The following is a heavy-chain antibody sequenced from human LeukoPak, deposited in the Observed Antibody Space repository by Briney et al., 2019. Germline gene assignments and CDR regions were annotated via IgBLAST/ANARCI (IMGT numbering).Heavy chain of an antibody. D-gene: IGHD5-18*01. CDR2: ISYDGSNK. V-gene: IGHV3-30*04. Sequence: GGSLRLSCAASGFTFSSCAMHWVRQAPGKGLEWVAVISYDGSNKYYADSVKGRFTISRDNSKNTLYLQMNSLRAEDTAVYYCASGVDTAMVFDYWGQGTLVTVSS. J-gene: IGHJ4*02. CDR1: GFTFSSCA. CDR3: ASGVDTAMVFDY.